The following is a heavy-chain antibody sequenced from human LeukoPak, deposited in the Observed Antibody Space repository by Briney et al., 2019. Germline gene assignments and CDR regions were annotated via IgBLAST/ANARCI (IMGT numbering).Heavy chain of an antibody. CDR2: INPNSGGK. V-gene: IGHV1-2*02. D-gene: IGHD3-16*01. CDR1: GYTFTGYY. J-gene: IGHJ6*02. CDR3: SKVKCIRLGEYPFGMDV. Sequence: GSVKDSCMTSGYTFTGYYMHWVRQAPGQGLEWMGWINPNSGGKNYAQQLQGRVTMTRDTSISTAYMELSRLTSDDSAVYYCSKVKCIRLGEYPFGMDVWGQGTTVTVSS.